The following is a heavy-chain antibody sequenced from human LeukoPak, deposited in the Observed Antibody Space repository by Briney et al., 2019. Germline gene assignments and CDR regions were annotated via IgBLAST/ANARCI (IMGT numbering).Heavy chain of an antibody. CDR1: GFTFSSYS. V-gene: IGHV3-48*01. Sequence: PGGSLRLSCAASGFTFSSYSMNWVRQAPGKGLEWVSYIGSSNSSIYYAGSVKGRFTISRDNAKNSLYLQMNSLRVEDTAVYYCARANPRDYWGQGTLVTVSS. D-gene: IGHD1-14*01. CDR2: IGSSNSSI. CDR3: ARANPRDY. J-gene: IGHJ4*02.